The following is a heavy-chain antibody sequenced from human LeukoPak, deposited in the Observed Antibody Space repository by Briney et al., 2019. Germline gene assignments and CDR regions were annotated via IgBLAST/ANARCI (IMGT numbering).Heavy chain of an antibody. J-gene: IGHJ6*02. V-gene: IGHV3-73*01. CDR1: GFTFSGSA. D-gene: IGHD2-2*01. CDR2: IRSKANSYAT. Sequence: GGSLRLSCAASGFTFSGSAMHWVRQASGKGLEWVGRIRSKANSYATAYAASVKGRFTISRDDSKNTAYLQMNSLKTEDTAVYYCTRLASSSDIVVVPAATYLYGMDVWGQGTTVTVSS. CDR3: TRLASSSDIVVVPAATYLYGMDV.